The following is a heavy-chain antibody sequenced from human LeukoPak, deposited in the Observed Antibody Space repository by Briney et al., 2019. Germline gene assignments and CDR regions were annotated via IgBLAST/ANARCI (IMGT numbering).Heavy chain of an antibody. CDR1: GFTFSNFA. D-gene: IGHD3-10*01. CDR3: AKGSVDTSYIDY. Sequence: GGSLRLSCAASGFTFSNFAMTWVRLAPGRGLEWVSTVSGSGDSTHLADSVKGRFTISRDNSKNTLYLQMNRLRVGDTALYYCAKGSVDTSYIDYWGQGTLVTVSS. J-gene: IGHJ4*02. CDR2: VSGSGDST. V-gene: IGHV3-23*01.